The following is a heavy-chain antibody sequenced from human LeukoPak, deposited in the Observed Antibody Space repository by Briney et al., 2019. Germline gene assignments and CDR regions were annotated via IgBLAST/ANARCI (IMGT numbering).Heavy chain of an antibody. Sequence: GRSLRLSCAASGFTFSSYAMHWVRQAAGKGLGWVAFISYDGSNKYYADSVKGRFTISRDNSKNTLYLQMNSLRDEDTAVYYCARDLAPSSGYPKSVFDYWGQGTLVTVSS. V-gene: IGHV3-30-3*01. CDR2: ISYDGSNK. D-gene: IGHD3-22*01. J-gene: IGHJ4*02. CDR3: ARDLAPSSGYPKSVFDY. CDR1: GFTFSSYA.